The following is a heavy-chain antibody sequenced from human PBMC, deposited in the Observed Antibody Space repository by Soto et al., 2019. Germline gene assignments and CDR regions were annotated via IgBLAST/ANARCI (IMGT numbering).Heavy chain of an antibody. Sequence: QVQLEQSGAEVKKPGASVRVSCEVSGYSITTYGTSWVRQAPGQGLEWMGWISGYNGKTRYAQKFQGRFTMTTDASTSTAYMELKSLRFDDTAIYFCARDRVGRATVVPDDAFDIRGQGTMVTVSS. D-gene: IGHD2-15*01. V-gene: IGHV1-18*01. J-gene: IGHJ3*02. CDR2: ISGYNGKT. CDR3: ARDRVGRATVVPDDAFDI. CDR1: GYSITTYG.